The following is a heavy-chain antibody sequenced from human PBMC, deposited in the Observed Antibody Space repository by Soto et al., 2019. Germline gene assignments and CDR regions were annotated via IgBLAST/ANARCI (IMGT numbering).Heavy chain of an antibody. J-gene: IGHJ4*02. Sequence: SGPTLVNPTQTLTLTCTFSGFSLSTSGVGVGWIRQPPGKALEWLALIYWNDDKRYSPSLKSRLTITKDTSKNQVVLTMTNMDPVDTATYYCAHSSAYYDILTGYPPPYFDYWGQGTLVTVSS. D-gene: IGHD3-9*01. CDR2: IYWNDDK. V-gene: IGHV2-5*01. CDR3: AHSSAYYDILTGYPPPYFDY. CDR1: GFSLSTSGVG.